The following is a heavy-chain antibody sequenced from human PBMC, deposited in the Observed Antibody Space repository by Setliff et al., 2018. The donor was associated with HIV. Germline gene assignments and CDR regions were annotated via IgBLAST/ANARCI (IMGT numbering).Heavy chain of an antibody. CDR2: ITADSKII. CDR3: ARDLGGYCSGGGCYD. CDR1: GFTFSRYS. Sequence: PGGSLRLSCTASGFTFSRYSMNWVRQAPGKGLEWVAYITADSKIISYADSVKGRFAISRDNAKNSLYLQINSLRAEDTAVYYCARDLGGYCSGGGCYDWGQGTLVTVSS. V-gene: IGHV3-48*01. J-gene: IGHJ4*02. D-gene: IGHD2-15*01.